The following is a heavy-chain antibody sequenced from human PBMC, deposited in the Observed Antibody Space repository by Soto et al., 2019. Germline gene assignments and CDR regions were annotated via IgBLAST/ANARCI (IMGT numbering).Heavy chain of an antibody. CDR1: GFTFMSYS. Sequence: GGSLRLSCAASGFTFMSYSVHWVRQAPGKGLEWISYISSSSSTIYYADSVKGRFTISRDNAKNSLYLQMNSLRDEDTAVYYCPRGYQRFDYWGQGNLVTVSS. J-gene: IGHJ4*02. CDR2: ISSSSSTI. V-gene: IGHV3-48*02. CDR3: PRGYQRFDY. D-gene: IGHD5-12*01.